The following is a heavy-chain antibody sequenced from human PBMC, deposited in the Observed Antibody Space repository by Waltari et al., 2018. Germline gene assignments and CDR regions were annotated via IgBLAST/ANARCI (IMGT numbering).Heavy chain of an antibody. J-gene: IGHJ6*02. CDR2: SIPILGIA. CDR1: GGTFSSYT. V-gene: IGHV1-69*02. Sequence: QVQLVQSGAEVKKPGSSVKVSCKASGGTFSSYTISWVRQAPGQGLEWMGRSIPILGIANYAQKFQGRVTITADKSTSTAYMELSSLRSEDTAVYYCARGGDNWNYSYYYYGMDVWGQGTTVTVSS. D-gene: IGHD1-7*01. CDR3: ARGGDNWNYSYYYYGMDV.